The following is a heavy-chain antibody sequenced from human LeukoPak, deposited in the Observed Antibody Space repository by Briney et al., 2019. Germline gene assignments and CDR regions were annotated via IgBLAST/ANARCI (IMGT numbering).Heavy chain of an antibody. V-gene: IGHV1-2*02. CDR2: INPNSDDA. D-gene: IGHD2-8*02. CDR3: SRAADVVLVPPSDD. J-gene: IGHJ4*02. Sequence: ASVKVSCKASGYTFTTYYMHWVRQAPGQGLEWMGWINPNSDDANYAQKFKGRVAMTRDTSISAAYMELSSLRFDDTAVYYCSRAADVVLVPPSDDWGQGTLVTV. CDR1: GYTFTTYY.